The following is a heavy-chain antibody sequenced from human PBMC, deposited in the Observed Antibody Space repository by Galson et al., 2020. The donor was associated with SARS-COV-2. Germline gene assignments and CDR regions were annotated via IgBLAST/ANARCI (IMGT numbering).Heavy chain of an antibody. J-gene: IGHJ3*02. CDR2: ISGSGGST. V-gene: IGHV3-23*01. Sequence: GESLKISCAASGFTFSSYAMSWVRQAPGNGLEWVSVISGSGGSTYYADSVKGRFTISRDNSKNTLYLQMNSLRAEDTAVYYCISSSGYGDAFDIWGQGTMVTVSS. CDR3: ISSSGYGDAFDI. D-gene: IGHD3-22*01. CDR1: GFTFSSYA.